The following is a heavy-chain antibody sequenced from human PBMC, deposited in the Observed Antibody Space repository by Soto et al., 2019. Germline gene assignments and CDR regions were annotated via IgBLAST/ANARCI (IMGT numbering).Heavy chain of an antibody. CDR1: VGTFSSYA. D-gene: IGHD2-2*01. CDR2: IIPIFGTA. V-gene: IGHV1-69*13. J-gene: IGHJ6*02. CDR3: ARDCSSTSCPDASGMDV. Sequence: GXSVKVSCKASVGTFSSYAISWVRQAPGQGLEWMGGIIPIFGTANYAQKFQGRVTITADESTSTAYMELSSLRSEDTAVYYCARDCSSTSCPDASGMDVWGQGPTVTVSS.